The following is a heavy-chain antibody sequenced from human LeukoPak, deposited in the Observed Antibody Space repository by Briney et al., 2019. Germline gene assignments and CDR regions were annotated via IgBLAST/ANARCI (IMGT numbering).Heavy chain of an antibody. Sequence: PGGSLRLSCAASGFTVSSNHMSWVRQAPGKGLEWVSVIYSGGSTYYADSVKGRFTISRDNSKNTLYLQMNSLRAEDTAVYYCARGWSYYSFDYWGQGTLVTVSS. J-gene: IGHJ4*02. CDR1: GFTVSSNH. V-gene: IGHV3-53*01. CDR2: IYSGGST. CDR3: ARGWSYYSFDY. D-gene: IGHD1-26*01.